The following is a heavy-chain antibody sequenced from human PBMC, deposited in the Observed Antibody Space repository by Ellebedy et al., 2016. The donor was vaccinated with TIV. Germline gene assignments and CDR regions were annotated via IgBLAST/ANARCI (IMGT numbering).Heavy chain of an antibody. CDR1: GFTFSSYA. V-gene: IGHV3-23*01. D-gene: IGHD2-8*01. J-gene: IGHJ4*02. Sequence: PGGSLRLSCAASGFTFSSYAMSWVRQAPGKGLEWVSAISGSGGSTYYADSVKGRFTISRDNSKNTLYLQMNSLRAEGTAVYYCAKPFLMVYAPFDYWGQGTLVTVSS. CDR2: ISGSGGST. CDR3: AKPFLMVYAPFDY.